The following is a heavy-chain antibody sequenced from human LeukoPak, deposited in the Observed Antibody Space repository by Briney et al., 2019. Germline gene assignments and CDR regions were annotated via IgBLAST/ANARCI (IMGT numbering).Heavy chain of an antibody. J-gene: IGHJ4*02. Sequence: GGSLRLSCAASGFTVSSNHMSWVRQAPGKGLEWDSVIYGGVNTVYADSVQGRFTISRDNSKNTLYLQMSSLRAEDTAVYYCAKSPKTGFLFDYWGKGTLVTVSS. D-gene: IGHD1-1*01. CDR2: IYGGVNT. V-gene: IGHV3-66*01. CDR1: GFTVSSNH. CDR3: AKSPKTGFLFDY.